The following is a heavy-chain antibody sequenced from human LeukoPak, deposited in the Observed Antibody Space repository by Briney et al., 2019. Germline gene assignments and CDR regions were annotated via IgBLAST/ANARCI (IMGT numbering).Heavy chain of an antibody. CDR3: ARPYGSGSYYDAFDI. CDR2: IYHSGST. CDR1: GYSISSGYY. D-gene: IGHD3-10*01. J-gene: IGHJ3*02. Sequence: SETLSLTCTVSGYSISSGYYWGWIRQPPGKGLEWIGSIYHSGSTYYNPSLKSRVTISVDTSKNQFSLKLSSVTAADTAVYYCARPYGSGSYYDAFDIWGQGTMVTVSS. V-gene: IGHV4-38-2*02.